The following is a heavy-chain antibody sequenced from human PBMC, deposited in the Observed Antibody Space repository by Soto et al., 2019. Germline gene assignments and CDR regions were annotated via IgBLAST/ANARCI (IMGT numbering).Heavy chain of an antibody. D-gene: IGHD3-10*01. J-gene: IGHJ5*02. V-gene: IGHV1-18*01. Sequence: ASVKVSCKASGYTFTSPGISWLRQAPAQGLERMGWISAYNGNTNYAQKLQGRVTMTTDTSTSTAYMELRSLRSDDTAVYYWVTKQVWYPYNWFDPWGEGTLVT. CDR2: ISAYNGNT. CDR1: GYTFTSPG. CDR3: VTKQVWYPYNWFDP.